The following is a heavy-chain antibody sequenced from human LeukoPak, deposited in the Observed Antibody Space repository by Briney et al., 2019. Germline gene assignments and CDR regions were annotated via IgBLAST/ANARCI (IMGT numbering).Heavy chain of an antibody. J-gene: IGHJ4*02. CDR1: GFTFSSYA. CDR3: ARDRCSGGSCQYYFDY. Sequence: GGSLRLSCAASGFTFSSYAMHWVRQAPGKGLEYVSAISSNGGSTYYANSVKGRFTISRDNSKNTLYLQMGSLRAEDMAVYYRARDRCSGGSCQYYFDYWGQGTLVTVFS. D-gene: IGHD2-15*01. V-gene: IGHV3-64*01. CDR2: ISSNGGST.